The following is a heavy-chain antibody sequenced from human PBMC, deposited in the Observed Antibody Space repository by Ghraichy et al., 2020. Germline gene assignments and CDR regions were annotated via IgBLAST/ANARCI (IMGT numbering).Heavy chain of an antibody. V-gene: IGHV4-59*01. D-gene: IGHD3-3*01. J-gene: IGHJ4*02. CDR3: ARVPLYSPYYFDY. CDR1: GGSISSYY. CDR2: IYYSGST. Sequence: ESLNISCTVSGGSISSYYWSWIRQPPGKGLEWIGYIYYSGSTNYNPSLKSRVTISVDTSKNQFSLKLSSVTAADTAVYYCARVPLYSPYYFDYWGQGTLVTVSS.